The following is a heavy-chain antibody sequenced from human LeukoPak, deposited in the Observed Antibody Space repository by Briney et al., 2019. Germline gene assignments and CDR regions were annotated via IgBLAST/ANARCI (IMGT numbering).Heavy chain of an antibody. CDR1: GFTFSIYG. CDR2: IRYDGSNK. CDR3: AKDSYYYDSSGYHY. V-gene: IGHV3-30*02. Sequence: GGSLRLSCAASGFTFSIYGMHWVRQAPGKGLEWVAFIRYDGSNKYYADSVKGRFTISRDNSKNTLYLQMNSLRAEDTAVYYCAKDSYYYDSSGYHYWGQGTLVTVSS. J-gene: IGHJ4*02. D-gene: IGHD3-22*01.